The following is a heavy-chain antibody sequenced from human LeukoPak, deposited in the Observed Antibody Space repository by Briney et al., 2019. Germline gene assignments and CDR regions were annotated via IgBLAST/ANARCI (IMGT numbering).Heavy chain of an antibody. V-gene: IGHV3-49*04. CDR2: IRSKTYGGTT. CDR3: TRVYY. J-gene: IGHJ4*02. CDR1: GFNFGDYA. Sequence: PGRSLRLSCAASGFNFGDYAISWVRQSPGKGLEWVGFIRSKTYGGTTDYAASVEGRFTISRDDSKGIAYLQMNSLQTEDTAVYYCTRVYYWGQGTLVTVSS.